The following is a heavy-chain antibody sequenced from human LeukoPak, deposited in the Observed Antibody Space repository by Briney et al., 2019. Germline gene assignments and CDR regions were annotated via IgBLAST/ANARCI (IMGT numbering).Heavy chain of an antibody. D-gene: IGHD3-22*01. J-gene: IGHJ4*02. V-gene: IGHV1-18*01. CDR1: GYTFTSYG. CDR3: ARAGDDYYDSSGYALDY. CDR2: ISAYNGNT. Sequence: ASVKVSCKASGYTFTSYGISWVRQAPGQGLEWMGWISAYNGNTNYAQKLQGRVTMTTDTSTSTAYMELRSLRSDDTAVYYCARAGDDYYDSSGYALDYWGQGTLVTVSS.